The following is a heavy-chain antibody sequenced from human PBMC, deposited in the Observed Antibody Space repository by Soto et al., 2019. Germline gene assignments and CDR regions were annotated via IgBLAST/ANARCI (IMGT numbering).Heavy chain of an antibody. J-gene: IGHJ5*02. CDR3: TRDASRDSSARGWFDP. CDR2: ISSNSAYI. V-gene: IGHV3-21*01. CDR1: GFTFRSFT. D-gene: IGHD6-13*01. Sequence: GGSLRLSCAASGFTFRSFTMNWVRQAPGKGLEWVSTISSNSAYIYYTDALRGRFTISRDNAKNSLHLQMNSLRAEDTAVYYCTRDASRDSSARGWFDPWGPGTLVTVPS.